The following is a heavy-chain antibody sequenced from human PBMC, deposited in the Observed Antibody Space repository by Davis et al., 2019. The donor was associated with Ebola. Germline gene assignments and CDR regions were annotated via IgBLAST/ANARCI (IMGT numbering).Heavy chain of an antibody. Sequence: GESLKISCAASGFTFSSYAMSWVRQAPGKGLEWVANIKQDGSEKYYVDSVKGRFTISRDNAKNSLYLQMNSLRAEDTAVYYCARHYSPVDTAMVTGLYYYYYGMDVWGQGTTVTVSS. CDR3: ARHYSPVDTAMVTGLYYYYYGMDV. CDR2: IKQDGSEK. V-gene: IGHV3-7*03. D-gene: IGHD5-18*01. J-gene: IGHJ6*02. CDR1: GFTFSSYA.